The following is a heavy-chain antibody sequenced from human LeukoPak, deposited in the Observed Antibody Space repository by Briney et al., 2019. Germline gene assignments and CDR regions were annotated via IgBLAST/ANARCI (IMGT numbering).Heavy chain of an antibody. J-gene: IGHJ4*02. CDR2: IYYSGST. Sequence: PSETLSLTCTVSGGSISPYYWSWIRQPPGKGLEWIGYIYYSGSTNYNPSLKSRVTISVDTSKNQFSLKLSSVTAADTAVYYCARGVVAAPQTFDYWGQGTLVAVSS. CDR3: ARGVVAAPQTFDY. CDR1: GGSISPYY. D-gene: IGHD2-15*01. V-gene: IGHV4-59*01.